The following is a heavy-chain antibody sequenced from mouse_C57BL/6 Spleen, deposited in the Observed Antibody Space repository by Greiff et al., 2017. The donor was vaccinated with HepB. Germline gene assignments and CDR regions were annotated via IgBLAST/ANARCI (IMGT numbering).Heavy chain of an antibody. CDR3: ANPGFAY. CDR2: ISGGGGNT. Sequence: EVKLMESGGGSVKPGGSLKLSCAASGFTFSSYTMSWVRQTPEKRLEWVATISGGGGNTYYPDSVKGRFTISRDNAKNTLYLQMSSLRSEDTALYYCANPGFAYWGQGTLVTVSA. CDR1: GFTFSSYT. V-gene: IGHV5-9*01. J-gene: IGHJ3*01.